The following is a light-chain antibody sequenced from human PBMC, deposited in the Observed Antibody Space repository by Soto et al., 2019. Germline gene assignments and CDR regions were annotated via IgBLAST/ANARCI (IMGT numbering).Light chain of an antibody. CDR2: GAS. V-gene: IGKV3-15*01. Sequence: LPCRASQSVSSNLAWYQQKPGQAPRLLIYGASTRATGIPARFSGSGSGTEFTLTISSLQSEDFAVYYCQQYNNWPPITFGQGTRLEI. J-gene: IGKJ5*01. CDR3: QQYNNWPPIT. CDR1: QSVSSN.